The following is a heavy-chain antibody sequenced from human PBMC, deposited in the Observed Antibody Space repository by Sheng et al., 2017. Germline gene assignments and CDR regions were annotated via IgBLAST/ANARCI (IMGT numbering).Heavy chain of an antibody. CDR3: AKQGYYDSSGYYSRGVGMDV. V-gene: IGHV3-30*18. Sequence: QVQLVESGGGVVQPGRSLRLSCAASGFTFSSYGMHWVRQAPGKGLEWVAVISYDGSNKYYADSVKGRFTISRDNSKNTLYLQMNSLRAEDTAVYYCAKQGYYDSSGYYSRGVGMDVWGRRDHGHRLL. CDR1: GFTFSSYG. CDR2: ISYDGSNK. J-gene: IGHJ6*02. D-gene: IGHD3-22*01.